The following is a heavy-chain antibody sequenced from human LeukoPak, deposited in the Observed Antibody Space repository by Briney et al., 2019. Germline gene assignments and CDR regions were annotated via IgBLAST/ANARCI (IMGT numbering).Heavy chain of an antibody. CDR3: AREVVRYYYYDSSGYYPTHFDY. CDR1: GGSISSGSYY. V-gene: IGHV4-61*02. CDR2: IYTRGST. D-gene: IGHD3-22*01. Sequence: SQTLSLTCTVSGGSISSGSYYWSWIRQPAGKGLEWIGRIYTRGSTNYNPSLKSRVTISVDTSKNQFSLKLSSVTAADTAVYYCAREVVRYYYYDSSGYYPTHFDYWGQGTLVTVSS. J-gene: IGHJ4*02.